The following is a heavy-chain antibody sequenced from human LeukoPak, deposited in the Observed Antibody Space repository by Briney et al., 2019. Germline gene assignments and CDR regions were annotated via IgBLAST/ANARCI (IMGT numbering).Heavy chain of an antibody. D-gene: IGHD1-1*01. CDR2: INPNSGGT. CDR1: GYTFTGYY. CDR3: ARAPGPERANWFDP. V-gene: IGHV1-2*02. J-gene: IGHJ5*02. Sequence: ASVKVSCKASGYTFTGYYMHWVRQAPGQGLEWMGWINPNSGGTNYAQKFQGRVTMTRDTSISTAYMEQSRLRSDDTAVYYCARAPGPERANWFDPWGQGTLVTASS.